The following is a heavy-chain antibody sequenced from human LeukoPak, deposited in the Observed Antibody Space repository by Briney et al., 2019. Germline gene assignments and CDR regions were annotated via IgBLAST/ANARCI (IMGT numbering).Heavy chain of an antibody. CDR3: ARGGYYGSGSRPQTNWFDP. V-gene: IGHV3-23*01. Sequence: PGGSLRLSCAASGFTFSSYSMNWVRQAPGKGLEWVSAISGSGGSTYYADSVKGRFAISRDNSKNTLYLQMDSLRAEDTAVYYCARGGYYGSGSRPQTNWFDPWGQGTLVTVSS. CDR2: ISGSGGST. D-gene: IGHD3-10*01. J-gene: IGHJ5*02. CDR1: GFTFSSYS.